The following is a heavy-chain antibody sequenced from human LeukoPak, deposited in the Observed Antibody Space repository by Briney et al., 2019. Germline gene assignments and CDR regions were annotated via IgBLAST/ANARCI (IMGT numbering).Heavy chain of an antibody. D-gene: IGHD1-26*01. J-gene: IGHJ5*02. V-gene: IGHV4-4*07. CDR3: AREFRKGWDWFDP. CDR1: GGFISSYY. Sequence: PSETLSLTCTVSGGFISSYYWSWIRQPAGKGLEWIGRIHAGGSTNYNPSLKSRVTISADTSKNQFSLKLSSVTAADTAVYYCAREFRKGWDWFDPWGQGTLVTVSS. CDR2: IHAGGST.